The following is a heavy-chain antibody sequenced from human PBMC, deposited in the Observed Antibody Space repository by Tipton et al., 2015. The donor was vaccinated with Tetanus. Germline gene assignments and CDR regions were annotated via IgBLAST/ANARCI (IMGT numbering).Heavy chain of an antibody. CDR1: GGSVRSGSYY. V-gene: IGHV4-30-4*08. D-gene: IGHD4-11*01. J-gene: IGHJ3*02. Sequence: GLVKPSETLSLTCTVSGGSVRSGSYYWNWIRQPPGKGLEWIAFIHHSGLAFSKPSLKSRVSISIDTSQNQFSLRLTSVTAADTAVYFCARNVYTVTNDAFDIWGHGTLVNVSS. CDR2: IHHSGLA. CDR3: ARNVYTVTNDAFDI.